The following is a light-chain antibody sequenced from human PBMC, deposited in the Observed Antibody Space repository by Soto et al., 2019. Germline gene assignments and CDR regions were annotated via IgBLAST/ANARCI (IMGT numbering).Light chain of an antibody. CDR3: QSHDSGLSGSVV. Sequence: QSVLTQPPSVSGAPGQRVTISCTGSSSNIGAGYDVHWYQQLPGTAPKLLIYGNSNRPSGVPDRFSGSKSGTSASLAITGLQPEDEADYDCQSHDSGLSGSVVFGGGTKLTVL. CDR2: GNS. J-gene: IGLJ2*01. V-gene: IGLV1-40*01. CDR1: SSNIGAGYD.